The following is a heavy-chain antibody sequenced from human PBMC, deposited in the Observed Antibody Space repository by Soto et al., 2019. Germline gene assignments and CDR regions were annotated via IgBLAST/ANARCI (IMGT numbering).Heavy chain of an antibody. CDR2: TYYRSKWRN. Sequence: PSQTLSLTCAISGDSVSDSTTGWNWIRQSPSRGLEWLGRTYYRSKWRNDYPVSVKGRITINADTSKNQFSLQLNSVTPEDTAVYHCARDRESSGWYGVDYWGQGAPVTVSS. D-gene: IGHD6-19*01. J-gene: IGHJ4*02. CDR3: ARDRESSGWYGVDY. CDR1: GDSVSDSTTG. V-gene: IGHV6-1*01.